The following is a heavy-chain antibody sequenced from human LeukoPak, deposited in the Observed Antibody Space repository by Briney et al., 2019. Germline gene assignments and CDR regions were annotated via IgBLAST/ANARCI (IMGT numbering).Heavy chain of an antibody. D-gene: IGHD3-10*01. CDR3: AKKLSGMSETPWGDFDC. V-gene: IGHV3-23*01. CDR1: GFTFRNYA. CDR2: ISATGGTT. Sequence: GGSLRLSCSASGFTFRNYAMNWVRQAPGKGLEWVSTISATGGTTSYADSVKGRFTISRDNSKNTLYVQMNSLRADDTAVYYCAKKLSGMSETPWGDFDCWGQGALVTVSS. J-gene: IGHJ4*02.